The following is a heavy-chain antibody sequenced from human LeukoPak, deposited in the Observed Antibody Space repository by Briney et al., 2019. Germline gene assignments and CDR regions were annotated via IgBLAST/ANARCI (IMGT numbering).Heavy chain of an antibody. CDR1: GFTFNNAW. J-gene: IGHJ4*02. Sequence: GGSLRLSCAASGFTFNNAWMSWVRQAPGKGLEWVGRIKSKTDGGTADYVAPVKGRFTISRDDAKNTVYLEMNSLKIEDTAVYFCTTGGSWYDPGHWGQGTLVTVSS. D-gene: IGHD6-13*01. V-gene: IGHV3-15*01. CDR3: TTGGSWYDPGH. CDR2: IKSKTDGGTA.